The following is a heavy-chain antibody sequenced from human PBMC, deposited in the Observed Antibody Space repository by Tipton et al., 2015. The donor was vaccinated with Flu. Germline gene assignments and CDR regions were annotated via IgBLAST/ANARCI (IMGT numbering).Heavy chain of an antibody. CDR1: VGSISSGSYH. J-gene: IGHJ2*01. Sequence: TLSLTRTVSVGSISSGSYHWSWIRQPAGKGLEWIGRIYTSGSTNYNPSLKSRVTISVDTSKNQFSLKLSSVTAADTAVYYCARGVYCGGDCYSLGYFDLWSRGTLVTVSS. CDR3: ARGVYCGGDCYSLGYFDL. D-gene: IGHD2-21*02. V-gene: IGHV4-61*02. CDR2: IYTSGST.